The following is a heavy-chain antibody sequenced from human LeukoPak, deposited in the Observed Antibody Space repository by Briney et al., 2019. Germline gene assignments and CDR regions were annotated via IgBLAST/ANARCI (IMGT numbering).Heavy chain of an antibody. Sequence: GGSQRLSCAASGFTFDDYAMHWVRQAPGKGLEWVSGISWNSGSIGYADSVKGRFTISRDNAKNSLYLQMNSLRAEDTALYYCAQTSSGWLNFDYWGQGTLVTVSS. CDR2: ISWNSGSI. CDR1: GFTFDDYA. J-gene: IGHJ4*02. D-gene: IGHD6-19*01. V-gene: IGHV3-9*01. CDR3: AQTSSGWLNFDY.